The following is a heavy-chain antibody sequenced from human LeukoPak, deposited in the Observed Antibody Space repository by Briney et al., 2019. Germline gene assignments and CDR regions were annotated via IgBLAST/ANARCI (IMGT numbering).Heavy chain of an antibody. Sequence: GGSLRLSCAASGFTFSSYAMSWVRQAPGKGPEFVATMNRDGSEVAYGNSVRGRFTISRDNAKNSLYLQMYSLRAEDTAVYYCARGIDEWLYLNYWGQGALVTVSS. CDR1: GFTFSSYA. V-gene: IGHV3-7*04. D-gene: IGHD3-3*01. CDR3: ARGIDEWLYLNY. CDR2: MNRDGSEV. J-gene: IGHJ4*02.